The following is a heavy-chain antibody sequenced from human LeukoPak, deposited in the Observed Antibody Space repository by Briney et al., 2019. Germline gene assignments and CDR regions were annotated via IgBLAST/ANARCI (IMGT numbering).Heavy chain of an antibody. V-gene: IGHV4-31*03. CDR1: GGSISSGGYY. Sequence: PSETLSLTCTVSGGSISSGGYYWSWICRHPGKGLEWIGYIHYSGSTYYNPSLKSRVTISVDTSKNQFSLKLSSVTAADTAVYFCARDPYYYDRSGGFDPWGQGTLVTVSS. CDR2: IHYSGST. D-gene: IGHD3-22*01. J-gene: IGHJ5*02. CDR3: ARDPYYYDRSGGFDP.